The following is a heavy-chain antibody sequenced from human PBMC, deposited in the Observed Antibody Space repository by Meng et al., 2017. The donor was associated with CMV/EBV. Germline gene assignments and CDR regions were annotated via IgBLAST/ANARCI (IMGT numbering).Heavy chain of an antibody. J-gene: IGHJ4*02. CDR1: GYSISSGYY. CDR3: ASERGFVVVVPAANGPFDY. Sequence: SETLSPTCTVSGYSISSGYYWGWIRQPPGKGLEWIGSIYHSGSTYYNPSLKSRVTISVDTSKNQCSLKLSSVTAADTAVYYCASERGFVVVVPAANGPFDYWGQGTLVTVSS. V-gene: IGHV4-38-2*02. D-gene: IGHD2-2*01. CDR2: IYHSGST.